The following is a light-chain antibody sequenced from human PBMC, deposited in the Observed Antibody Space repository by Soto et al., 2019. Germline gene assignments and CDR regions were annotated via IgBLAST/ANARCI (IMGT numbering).Light chain of an antibody. V-gene: IGKV3-20*01. J-gene: IGKJ1*01. CDR1: KSFGPAS. CDR2: GAS. CDR3: QEYGTSRT. Sequence: EIVLTQSPGPLPLSPGERAPLSCRASKSFGPASLAWYQQKPGQAPRLLIYGASSRANGIPDRFSGSGSGTDFTLTISRLEPEDFAVYFCQEYGTSRTFGQGTRVEIK.